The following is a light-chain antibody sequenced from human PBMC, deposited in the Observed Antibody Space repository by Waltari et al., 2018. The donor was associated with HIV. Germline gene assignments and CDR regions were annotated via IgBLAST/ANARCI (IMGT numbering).Light chain of an antibody. CDR3: AAWDDSLSGFYV. CDR1: SSNLGSNY. Sequence: QSVLTQPPSASRPPGQRVTISCSGSSSNLGSNYVYWYQQLPGTAPKLLILRNNDRPAGVPDRFSGSKSGTSASLAISGLRSDDEADYYCAAWDDSLSGFYVFGTGTKVTVL. CDR2: RNN. J-gene: IGLJ1*01. V-gene: IGLV1-47*01.